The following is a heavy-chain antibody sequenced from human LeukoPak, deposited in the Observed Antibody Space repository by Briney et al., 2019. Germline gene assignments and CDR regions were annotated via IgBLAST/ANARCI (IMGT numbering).Heavy chain of an antibody. CDR1: GFTFSSYA. Sequence: GGSLRLSCAASGFTFSSYAMSWVRQAPGKGLEWVSAISGSGGGTYYADSVKGRFTISRDNSKNTLYLQMNSLRAEDTAVYYCAKDALTGTTRASAYFDYWGQGTLVTVSS. D-gene: IGHD1-7*01. CDR3: AKDALTGTTRASAYFDY. J-gene: IGHJ4*02. V-gene: IGHV3-23*01. CDR2: ISGSGGGT.